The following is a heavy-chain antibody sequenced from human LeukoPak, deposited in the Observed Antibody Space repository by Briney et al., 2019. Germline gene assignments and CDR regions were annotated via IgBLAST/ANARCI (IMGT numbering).Heavy chain of an antibody. J-gene: IGHJ3*02. CDR3: VRSPHQRTRRASGAFDI. CDR2: ISSSSSTI. Sequence: PGGSLRLSCAASGFTFSSYSMNWVRQAPGKGLEWVSYISSSSSTIYYADSVKGRFTISRDNAKNSLYLQMNSLRAEDTAVYYCVRSPHQRTRRASGAFDIWGQGTMVTVSS. CDR1: GFTFSSYS. V-gene: IGHV3-48*04.